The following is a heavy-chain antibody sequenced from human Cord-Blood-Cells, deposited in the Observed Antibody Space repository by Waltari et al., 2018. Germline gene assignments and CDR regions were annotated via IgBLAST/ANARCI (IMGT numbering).Heavy chain of an antibody. Sequence: QVQLQQWGAGLLKPSETLSLTCAVYGGSFSSYYWSWIRQPPGKGLEWIGEINHSGSTNYTPSLKSRVTISVDTAKNQFSLKLSSVTAADTAVYYCARRDYDILTGYDYWGQGTLVTVSS. D-gene: IGHD3-9*01. CDR2: INHSGST. CDR3: ARRDYDILTGYDY. CDR1: GGSFSSYY. J-gene: IGHJ4*02. V-gene: IGHV4-34*01.